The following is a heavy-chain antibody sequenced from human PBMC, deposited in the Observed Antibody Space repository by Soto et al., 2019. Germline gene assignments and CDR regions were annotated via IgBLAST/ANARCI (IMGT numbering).Heavy chain of an antibody. CDR3: ARAQQGQQLGTTEFDY. Sequence: GASVKVSCKASGYTFTSYGISWVRQAPGQGLEWKGWISAYNGNTNYAQKLQGRVTMTTDTSTSTAYMELRSLRSDDTAVYYCARAQQGQQLGTTEFDYWGQGTLVTVSS. J-gene: IGHJ4*02. D-gene: IGHD6-13*01. V-gene: IGHV1-18*01. CDR1: GYTFTSYG. CDR2: ISAYNGNT.